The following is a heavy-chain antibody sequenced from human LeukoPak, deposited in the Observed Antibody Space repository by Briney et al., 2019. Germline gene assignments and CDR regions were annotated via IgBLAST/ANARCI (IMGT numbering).Heavy chain of an antibody. CDR1: GGSFSGYY. CDR3: ARLVAAGTGYFDH. J-gene: IGHJ4*02. Sequence: SETLSLTCDVSGGSFSGYYWSWIRQSSGKGLEWIGEVMERGITNYNPSLKSRVTISRDTPKNQFSLILTSVTAADAGVYYCARLVAAGTGYFDHWGQGTLVAVSS. V-gene: IGHV4-34*12. D-gene: IGHD6-13*01. CDR2: VMERGIT.